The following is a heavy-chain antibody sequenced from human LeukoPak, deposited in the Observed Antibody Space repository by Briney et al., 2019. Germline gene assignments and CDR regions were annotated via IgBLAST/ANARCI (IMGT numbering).Heavy chain of an antibody. D-gene: IGHD6-19*01. Sequence: ASVKVSCKASGYTFTSYDINWVRQATGQGLEWMGWMNPNSGNTGYAQKFQGRVTITRNTSISTAYVELSSLRSEDTAVYYCARTSSGWYFPYYYYYMDVWGKGTTVTVSS. CDR1: GYTFTSYD. CDR2: MNPNSGNT. J-gene: IGHJ6*03. V-gene: IGHV1-8*03. CDR3: ARTSSGWYFPYYYYYMDV.